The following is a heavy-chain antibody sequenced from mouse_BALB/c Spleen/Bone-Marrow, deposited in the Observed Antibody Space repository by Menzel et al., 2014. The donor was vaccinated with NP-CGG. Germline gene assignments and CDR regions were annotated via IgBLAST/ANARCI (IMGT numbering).Heavy chain of an antibody. Sequence: DVKLVESGGGLVQPGGSRKLSCAASGFTFSSFGTHWVRQAPEKGLEWVAYISSGSSTIYYADTVKGRFTISRDNPKNTLFLQMTSLRSEDTAMYYCARLTFPTATYYYAMDYWGQGTSVTVSS. CDR1: GFTFSSFG. J-gene: IGHJ4*01. CDR2: ISSGSSTI. CDR3: ARLTFPTATYYYAMDY. V-gene: IGHV5-17*02. D-gene: IGHD1-2*01.